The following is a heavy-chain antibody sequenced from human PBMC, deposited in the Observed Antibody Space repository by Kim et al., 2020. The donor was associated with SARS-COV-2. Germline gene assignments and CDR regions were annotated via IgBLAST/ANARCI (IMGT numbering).Heavy chain of an antibody. CDR3: AREQSAYHYGDNYYGSGSYSSSYGMDV. D-gene: IGHD3-10*01. Sequence: GGSLRLSCAASGFTFSSYAMHWVRQAPGKGLEYVSAISSNGGSTYYANSVKGRFTISRDNSKNTLYLQMGSLRAEDMAVYYCAREQSAYHYGDNYYGSGSYSSSYGMDVWGQGTTVTVSS. CDR1: GFTFSSYA. CDR2: ISSNGGST. V-gene: IGHV3-64*01. J-gene: IGHJ6*02.